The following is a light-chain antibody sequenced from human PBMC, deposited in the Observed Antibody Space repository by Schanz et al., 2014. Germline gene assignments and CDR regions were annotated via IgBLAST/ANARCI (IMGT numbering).Light chain of an antibody. J-gene: IGLJ1*01. Sequence: QSALTQPASVSGSPGQSITLSCTGTSSDVGGYNYVSWYQHHPGKAPKLMIYDVSNRPSGVSNRFSGSKSGNTASLTISGLHAEDEADYYCSSYTSSTTPFVFGTGTKLTVL. CDR2: DVS. CDR1: SSDVGGYNY. CDR3: SSYTSSTTPFV. V-gene: IGLV2-14*03.